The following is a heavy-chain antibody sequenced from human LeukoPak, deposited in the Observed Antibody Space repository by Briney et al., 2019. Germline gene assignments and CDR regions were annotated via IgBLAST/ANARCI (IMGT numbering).Heavy chain of an antibody. J-gene: IGHJ5*02. V-gene: IGHV7-4-1*02. Sequence: GASVKVSCKASGYTFTSYAMNWVRQAPGQGLEWMGWINTNTGNPTYAQGFTGRFVFSLDTSVSTAYLQISSLKAEDTAVYYCARGDTYYDFWSGYSRNNWFDPWGQGTLVTVSS. CDR2: INTNTGNP. CDR3: ARGDTYYDFWSGYSRNNWFDP. D-gene: IGHD3-3*01. CDR1: GYTFTSYA.